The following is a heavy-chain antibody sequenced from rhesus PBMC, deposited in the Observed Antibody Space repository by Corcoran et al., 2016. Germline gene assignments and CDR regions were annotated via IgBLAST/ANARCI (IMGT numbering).Heavy chain of an antibody. CDR2: IYGNSANP. CDR3: ARVVSSGWDNRFDV. V-gene: IGHV4-73*01. CDR1: GRPISGYFY. Sequence: QVKLQQWGEGMVKPSETLSLTCAVYGRPISGYFYWSSIRQPTGKGLEWIGHIYGNSANPDINHSLNNRVTVSKDTSRNQISQKLGSLAAAGTSVYYCARVVSSGWDNRFDVWGPGVLVTVSS. D-gene: IGHD6-31*01. J-gene: IGHJ5-1*01.